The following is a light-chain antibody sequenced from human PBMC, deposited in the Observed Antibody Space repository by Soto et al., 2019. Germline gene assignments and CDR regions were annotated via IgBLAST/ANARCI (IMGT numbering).Light chain of an antibody. CDR2: DVN. CDR3: SSYTSSSTWV. V-gene: IGLV2-14*03. Sequence: QSALTQPASVSGSPGQSITISCTGTSSDVGGYNYVSWYQQHPGKAPKLIIYDVNNRPSGVSNRFSGSKSGNTASLTISGLQAEDEAAYYCSSYTSSSTWVFGGGTKLTVL. J-gene: IGLJ3*02. CDR1: SSDVGGYNY.